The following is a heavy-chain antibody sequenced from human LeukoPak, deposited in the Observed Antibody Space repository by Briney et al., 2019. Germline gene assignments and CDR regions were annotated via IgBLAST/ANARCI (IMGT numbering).Heavy chain of an antibody. CDR1: GYTFTSYG. Sequence: ASVKVSCKASGYTFTSYGISWVRQAPGQGLEWMGWINPNSGGTNYAQKFQGRVTMTRDTSISTAYMELSRLRSDDTAVYYCARASGSYLDYWGQGTLVTVSS. D-gene: IGHD1-26*01. CDR3: ARASGSYLDY. J-gene: IGHJ4*02. V-gene: IGHV1-2*02. CDR2: INPNSGGT.